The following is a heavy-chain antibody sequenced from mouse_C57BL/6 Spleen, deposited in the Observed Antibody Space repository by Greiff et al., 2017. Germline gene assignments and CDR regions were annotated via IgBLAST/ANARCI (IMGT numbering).Heavy chain of an antibody. Sequence: EVKLVESGPGLAKPSQSLSLTCSVTGYSITSGYYWNWIRQFPGNKLEWMGYISYDGSNNYNPSLKNRISITRDTSKNQFFLKLNSVTTEDTATYYCAREPGYYGYFDVWGTGTTVTVSS. J-gene: IGHJ1*03. V-gene: IGHV3-6*01. CDR1: GYSITSGYY. CDR3: AREPGYYGYFDV. D-gene: IGHD2-2*01. CDR2: ISYDGSN.